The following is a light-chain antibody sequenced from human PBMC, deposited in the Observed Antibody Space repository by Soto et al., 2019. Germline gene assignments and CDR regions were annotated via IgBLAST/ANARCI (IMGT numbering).Light chain of an antibody. CDR3: SSYAGNNNFVV. V-gene: IGLV2-8*01. CDR2: EVT. J-gene: IGLJ2*01. Sequence: QSALTQPPSASGSPGQSVTISCTGTSSDVGAYKYVSWYQQHPGKAPKLMIYEVTKRPSGVPGRFSGSKSGNTASLTVSGLQAEDEPDYYCSSYAGNNNFVVFGGGTKLTVL. CDR1: SSDVGAYKY.